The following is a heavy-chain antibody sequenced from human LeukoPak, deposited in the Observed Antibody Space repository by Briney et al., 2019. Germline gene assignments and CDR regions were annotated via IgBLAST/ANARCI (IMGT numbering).Heavy chain of an antibody. J-gene: IGHJ3*02. CDR1: GFSLSSNG. Sequence: GGSLRLSCVASGFSLSSNGMSWVRQAPGKGLDWVSGISDSGDNTHYADSVRGRFTISRDISKNTLFLQMNSLRAEDTAVYYCAKIQGWINTAFQIGGQGTMVTVSS. V-gene: IGHV3-23*01. CDR3: AKIQGWINTAFQI. D-gene: IGHD6-19*01. CDR2: ISDSGDNT.